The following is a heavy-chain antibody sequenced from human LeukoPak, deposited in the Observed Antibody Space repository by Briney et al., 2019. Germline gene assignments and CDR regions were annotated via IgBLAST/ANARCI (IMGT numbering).Heavy chain of an antibody. V-gene: IGHV4-34*01. Sequence: SETLSLTCTVSGDSINSYYWSWIRQPPGKGLEWIGEINHSGSTNYNPSLKSRVTISVDTSKNQFSLKLSSVTAADTAVYYCAGSIAARLDYWGQGTLVTLSS. CDR3: AGSIAARLDY. D-gene: IGHD6-6*01. CDR1: GDSINSYY. CDR2: INHSGST. J-gene: IGHJ4*02.